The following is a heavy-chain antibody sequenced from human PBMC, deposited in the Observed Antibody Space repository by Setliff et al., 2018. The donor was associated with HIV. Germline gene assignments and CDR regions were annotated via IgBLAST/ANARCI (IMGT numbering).Heavy chain of an antibody. CDR3: ASGYCSSTSCYRMDV. CDR1: GFTFSAYV. CDR2: ISWNSGNI. V-gene: IGHV3-20*04. J-gene: IGHJ6*02. D-gene: IGHD2-2*01. Sequence: GSLRLSCAASGFTFSAYVMSWIRQAPGKGPEWVSGISWNSGNIAYADSVKGRFTISRDNAKNSLYLQMNSLRAEDTAVYYCASGYCSSTSCYRMDVWGQGTTVTVSS.